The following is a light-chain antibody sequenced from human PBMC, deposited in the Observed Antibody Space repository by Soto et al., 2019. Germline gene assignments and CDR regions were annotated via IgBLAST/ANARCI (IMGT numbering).Light chain of an antibody. Sequence: DIVMTQSPDSLAVSLGERATINCKSSQSVLYNSDNKNYLAWYQQKAGQPPKLLIYWASTRDSGVPDPFSGSGSWADFTLTISNLQAEDVAVYYCQQYYTPLSFGVGNKVEIK. CDR2: WAS. V-gene: IGKV4-1*01. J-gene: IGKJ4*01. CDR3: QQYYTPLS. CDR1: QSVLYNSDNKNY.